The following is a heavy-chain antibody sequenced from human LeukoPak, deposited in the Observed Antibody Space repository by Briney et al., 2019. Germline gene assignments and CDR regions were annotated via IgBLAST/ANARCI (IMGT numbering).Heavy chain of an antibody. D-gene: IGHD2-2*01. J-gene: IGHJ5*02. Sequence: GGSLRLSCAASGFTSSSYWMSWVRQAPGKGLEWVANINEDGSEKYYVDSVKGRFTISRDNAKNSLYLQMNSLRGEGTAVFYCVREGGYCSSASCGNWFDPWGQGTLVTVSS. CDR3: VREGGYCSSASCGNWFDP. V-gene: IGHV3-7*01. CDR2: INEDGSEK. CDR1: GFTSSSYW.